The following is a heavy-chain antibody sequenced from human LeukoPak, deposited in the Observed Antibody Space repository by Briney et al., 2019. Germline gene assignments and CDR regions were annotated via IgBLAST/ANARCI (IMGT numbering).Heavy chain of an antibody. CDR2: IIYSGST. D-gene: IGHD3-10*01. CDR1: GGSISSYY. Sequence: SETLSLTCTVSGGSISSYYWSWIRQPPGKGLEWIGYIIYSGSTNYNPSLKSRVTISVDTSKNQFSLKLSSVTAADTAVYYCARVGRYYYGSGSLVVDPWGQGTLVTVSS. J-gene: IGHJ5*02. V-gene: IGHV4-59*01. CDR3: ARVGRYYYGSGSLVVDP.